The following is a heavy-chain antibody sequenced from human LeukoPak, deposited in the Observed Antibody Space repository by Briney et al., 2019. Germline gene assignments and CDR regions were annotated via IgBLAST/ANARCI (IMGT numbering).Heavy chain of an antibody. Sequence: PGGSLRLSCAASGFTFSSYAMHWVRQAPGKGLEWVAVISYDGGNKYYADSVKGRFTISRDNSKNTLYLQMNSLRAEDTAVYYCARDYLGYWGQGTLVTVSS. CDR3: ARDYLGY. J-gene: IGHJ4*02. CDR1: GFTFSSYA. V-gene: IGHV3-30-3*01. CDR2: ISYDGGNK.